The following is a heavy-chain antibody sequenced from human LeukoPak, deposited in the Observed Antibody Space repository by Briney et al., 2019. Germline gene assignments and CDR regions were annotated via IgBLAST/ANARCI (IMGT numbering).Heavy chain of an antibody. J-gene: IGHJ4*02. CDR3: AKALAYSFDY. V-gene: IGHV3-23*01. D-gene: IGHD2-15*01. Sequence: GGSLRLSCAASGFAFSTYAMGWVRQAPGKGLEWVTSTSGNGVKRYYAGSVRGRFTVSRDNFKNTLYLQMISLRAEDTAIYYCAKALAYSFDYWGQGILVTVSS. CDR2: TSGNGVKR. CDR1: GFAFSTYA.